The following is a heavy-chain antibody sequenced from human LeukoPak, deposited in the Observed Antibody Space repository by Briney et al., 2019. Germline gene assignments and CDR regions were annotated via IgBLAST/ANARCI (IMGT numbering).Heavy chain of an antibody. V-gene: IGHV3-7*03. Sequence: GGSLRLSCAASGFTFSNYWMSWVRQAPGKGPEWVANIKQDGSEKHHADSVKGRFAISRDNAKNSLYLQMNNLRAEDTAVYYCARDRYFSGAWGQGTLVTVSS. D-gene: IGHD2-15*01. CDR2: IKQDGSEK. CDR3: ARDRYFSGA. J-gene: IGHJ5*02. CDR1: GFTFSNYW.